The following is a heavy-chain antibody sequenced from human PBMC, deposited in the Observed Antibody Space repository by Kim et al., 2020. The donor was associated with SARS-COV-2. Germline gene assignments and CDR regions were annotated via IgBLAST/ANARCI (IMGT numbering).Heavy chain of an antibody. CDR1: EFTFSRYS. CDR2: ISSNSDYI. J-gene: IGHJ4*02. D-gene: IGHD3-10*01. Sequence: GGSLRLSCAASEFTFSRYSMNWVRQAPGKGLEWVSTISSNSDYIYYADSVEGRFTISRDNAKNSLYLQMNSLRADDTAMYYCARDLSLGRPGGFDYWGQGTRVTVSS. CDR3: ARDLSLGRPGGFDY. V-gene: IGHV3-21*01.